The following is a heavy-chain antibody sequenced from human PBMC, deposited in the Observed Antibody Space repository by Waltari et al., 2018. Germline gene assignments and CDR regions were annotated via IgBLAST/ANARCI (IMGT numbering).Heavy chain of an antibody. CDR2: MYFSGTH. J-gene: IGHJ3*02. Sequence: VQLQESGPGLVKPSETLSLSCAVPGASITSHFWSWIRQAPGKGLEWIGYMYFSGTHNYNPSLKSRVTISIDTSKNHFSLNLRSVTAADTAIYYCARLPRGSVIIGAFDIWGQGTQVTVSS. V-gene: IGHV4-59*11. D-gene: IGHD3-22*01. CDR1: GASITSHF. CDR3: ARLPRGSVIIGAFDI.